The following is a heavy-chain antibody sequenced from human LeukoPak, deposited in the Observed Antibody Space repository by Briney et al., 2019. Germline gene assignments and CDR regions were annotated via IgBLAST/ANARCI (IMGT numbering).Heavy chain of an antibody. Sequence: GRSLRLSCAASGFTFSTYGVHWVRQAPGKGLEWVAVISYDGSKEYYADSVRGRVTISRDNSKKMVYLQMNSLRVEDTASYYCAKAGRTAWLDPWGQGTLVTVSS. J-gene: IGHJ5*02. CDR1: GFTFSTYG. V-gene: IGHV3-30*18. D-gene: IGHD1-1*01. CDR3: AKAGRTAWLDP. CDR2: ISYDGSKE.